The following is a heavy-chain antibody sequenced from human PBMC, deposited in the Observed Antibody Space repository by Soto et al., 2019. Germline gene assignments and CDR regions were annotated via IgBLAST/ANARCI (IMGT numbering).Heavy chain of an antibody. J-gene: IGHJ3*01. CDR3: AKGNDYNYKNPFDF. D-gene: IGHD4-4*01. CDR2: ISGRGGST. Sequence: EVELFESGGGLKQPGGSLGLSCVASGFTFSNYAMGWVRQAPGKGLEWVSGISGRGGSTFYADSVKGRLTISRDNSKNTLYPQMDSLRAEDTAVYYCAKGNDYNYKNPFDFWGQGTMVTVSS. V-gene: IGHV3-23*01. CDR1: GFTFSNYA.